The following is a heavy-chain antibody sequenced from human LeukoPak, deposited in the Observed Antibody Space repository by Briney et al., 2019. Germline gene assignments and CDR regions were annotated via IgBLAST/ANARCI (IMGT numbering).Heavy chain of an antibody. CDR2: INPSSGDT. V-gene: IGHV1-2*06. J-gene: IGHJ4*02. D-gene: IGHD1-26*01. CDR3: ATTSGYFYY. Sequence: RASVKVSCKASGYTFTDYYVHWVRQAPGQGLEWMGRINPSSGDTNYAQNFQGRVTMTRDTSISTAYMELSRLRSDDTAVYYCATTSGYFYYWGQGTLVTVSS. CDR1: GYTFTDYY.